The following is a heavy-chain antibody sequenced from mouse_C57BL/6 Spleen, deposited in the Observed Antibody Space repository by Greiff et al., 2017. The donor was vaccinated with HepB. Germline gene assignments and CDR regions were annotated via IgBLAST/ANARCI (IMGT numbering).Heavy chain of an antibody. D-gene: IGHD1-1*01. CDR3: ARSGYYGSSYDYAMDY. Sequence: VHVKQSGPELVKPGASVKISCKASGYSFTDYNMNWVKQSNGKSLEWIGVINPNYGTTSYNQKFKGKATLTVDQSSSTAYMQLNSLTSEDSAVYYCARSGYYGSSYDYAMDYWGQGTSVTVSS. CDR1: GYSFTDYN. J-gene: IGHJ4*01. V-gene: IGHV1-39*01. CDR2: INPNYGTT.